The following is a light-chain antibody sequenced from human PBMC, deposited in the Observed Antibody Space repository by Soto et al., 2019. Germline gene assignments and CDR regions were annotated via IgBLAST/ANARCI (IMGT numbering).Light chain of an antibody. CDR1: SSNIGAEYD. V-gene: IGLV1-40*01. CDR3: QSYDSSLTTFV. Sequence: QSVVTQPPSVSGAPGQRVAISCTGSSSNIGAEYDVHWYQQLPGTAPKRLIYGDNNRPSGVPDRFSGSKSGTSASQAITGLQPEDEADYYCQSYDSSLTTFVFGTGTKLTVL. J-gene: IGLJ1*01. CDR2: GDN.